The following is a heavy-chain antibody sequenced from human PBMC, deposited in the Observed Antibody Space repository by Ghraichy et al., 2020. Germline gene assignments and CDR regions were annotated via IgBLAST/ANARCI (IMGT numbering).Heavy chain of an antibody. CDR1: GFTFDDYA. CDR2: ISWDGGST. V-gene: IGHV3-43D*03. CDR3: AKDIGYCSSASCPYYYYGMDV. Sequence: SLRLSCAASGFTFDDYAMHWVRQAPGKGLEWVSLISWDGGSTYYADSVKGRFTISRDNSKNSLYLQMNSLRAEDTALYYCAKDIGYCSSASCPYYYYGMDVWGQGNTVTVSS. D-gene: IGHD2-2*01. J-gene: IGHJ6*02.